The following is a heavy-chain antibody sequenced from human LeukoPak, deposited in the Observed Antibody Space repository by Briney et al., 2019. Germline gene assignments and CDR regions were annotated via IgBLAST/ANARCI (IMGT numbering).Heavy chain of an antibody. J-gene: IGHJ4*02. D-gene: IGHD5-18*01. V-gene: IGHV3-30-3*01. CDR2: ISYDGSNK. Sequence: PGGSLRLSCAASGFTFSSYAMHWVRQAPGKGLEWVAVISYDGSNKYYADSVKGRFTISRDNSKNTLYLQMNSLRAEDTAVYYCARLIYTPADTAMVYYFDYWGQGTLVTVSS. CDR1: GFTFSSYA. CDR3: ARLIYTPADTAMVYYFDY.